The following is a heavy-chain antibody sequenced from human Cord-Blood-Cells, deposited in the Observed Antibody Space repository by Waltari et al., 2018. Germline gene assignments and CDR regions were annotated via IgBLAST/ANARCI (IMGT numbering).Heavy chain of an antibody. J-gene: IGHJ1*01. CDR3: ASYMVRGVIMRTLAFQH. CDR1: GYTFTSYA. Sequence: QVQLVQSGSELKKPGASVKVSCKASGYTFTSYAMNWVRQAPGQGLEWMGWLNTNTGNPTYAQGVTGRFVFSLDTSVSTAYLQISSLKAEDTAVYYCASYMVRGVIMRTLAFQHWGQGTLVTVSS. D-gene: IGHD3-10*01. CDR2: LNTNTGNP. V-gene: IGHV7-4-1*02.